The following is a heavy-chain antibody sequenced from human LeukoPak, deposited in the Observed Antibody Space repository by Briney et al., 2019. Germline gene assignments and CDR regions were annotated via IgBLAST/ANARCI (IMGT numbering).Heavy chain of an antibody. CDR1: GYTFTGYY. Sequence: ASVKVSCKASGYTFTGYYMHWVRQAPGQGLEWMGWINPNSGGTNYAQKFQGRVAMTRDTSISTAYMELRGLTSDDTAVYYCARSYYYDSSAYYYPIRGGFDPWGQGTLVTVSS. CDR2: INPNSGGT. D-gene: IGHD3-22*01. J-gene: IGHJ5*02. CDR3: ARSYYYDSSAYYYPIRGGFDP. V-gene: IGHV1-2*02.